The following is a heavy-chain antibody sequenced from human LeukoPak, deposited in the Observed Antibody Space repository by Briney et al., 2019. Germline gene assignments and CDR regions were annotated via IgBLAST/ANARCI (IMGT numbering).Heavy chain of an antibody. V-gene: IGHV4-34*01. CDR3: ARGNVLLWFGGSNNWFDP. CDR2: INHSGST. D-gene: IGHD3-10*01. J-gene: IGHJ5*02. Sequence: PSETLSLTCAVYGGSFSGYYWSWIRQPPGKGLEWIGEINHSGSTNYNPSLKSRVTISVDTSKHQFSLKLSSVTAADTAVYYCARGNVLLWFGGSNNWFDPWGQGTLVTVAS. CDR1: GGSFSGYY.